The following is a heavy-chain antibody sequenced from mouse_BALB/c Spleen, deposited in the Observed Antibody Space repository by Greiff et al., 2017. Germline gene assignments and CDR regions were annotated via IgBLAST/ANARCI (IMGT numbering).Heavy chain of an antibody. CDR2: ISSGGSYT. Sequence: EVQRVESGGGLVKPGGSLKLSCAASGFTFSSYAMSWVRQSPEKRLEWVAEISSGGSYTYYPDTVTGRFTISRDNAKNTLYLEMSSLRSEDTAMYYCARDEGSSWYFDVWGAGTTVTVSS. J-gene: IGHJ1*01. CDR1: GFTFSSYA. CDR3: ARDEGSSWYFDV. V-gene: IGHV5-9-4*01.